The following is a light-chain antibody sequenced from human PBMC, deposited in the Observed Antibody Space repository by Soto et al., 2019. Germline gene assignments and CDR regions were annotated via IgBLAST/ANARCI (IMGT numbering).Light chain of an antibody. CDR1: QSVSTY. V-gene: IGKV3-11*01. CDR3: QQRSKWPIT. Sequence: TLSLSPGERAALSCRASQSVSTYLAWYQQKPGQAPRLFIYDASTRATGIPARFSGSGSGTDFTLTISSLEPEDFAVYYCQQRSKWPITFGQGTRLEIK. J-gene: IGKJ5*01. CDR2: DAS.